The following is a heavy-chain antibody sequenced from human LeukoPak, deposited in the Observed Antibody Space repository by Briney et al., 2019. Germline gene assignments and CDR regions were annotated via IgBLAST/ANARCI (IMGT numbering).Heavy chain of an antibody. CDR1: GYSFSTNW. D-gene: IGHD3-3*01. CDR2: IYPSDSDT. Sequence: GESLKISCKGSGYSFSTNWIGWVRQMPGKGLEWMGTIYPSDSDTRYSSSFQGQVTISVDKSISTAYLQWSSLKASDTAMYYCATYDFWSASRGYFDFWGQGPLVTVSS. CDR3: ATYDFWSASRGYFDF. J-gene: IGHJ4*02. V-gene: IGHV5-51*01.